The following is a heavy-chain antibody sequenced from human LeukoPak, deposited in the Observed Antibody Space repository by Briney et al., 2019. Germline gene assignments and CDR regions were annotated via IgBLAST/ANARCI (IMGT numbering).Heavy chain of an antibody. J-gene: IGHJ4*02. D-gene: IGHD3-22*01. V-gene: IGHV1-18*01. CDR2: ISAYNGNT. CDR1: GYTFTSYG. CDR3: AKDHPNYYDSSGYFHFDY. Sequence: ASVKVSCKASGYTFTSYGISRVRQAPGQGLEWMGWISAYNGNTNYAQKLQGRVTMTTDTSTSTAYMELRSLRSDDTAVYYCAKDHPNYYDSSGYFHFDYWGQGTLVTVSS.